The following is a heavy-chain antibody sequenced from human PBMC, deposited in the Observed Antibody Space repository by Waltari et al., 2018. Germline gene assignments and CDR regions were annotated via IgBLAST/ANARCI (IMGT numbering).Heavy chain of an antibody. CDR1: GGSISSYY. J-gene: IGHJ5*02. D-gene: IGHD3-10*01. Sequence: QVQLQESGPGLVKPSETLSLTCTVSGGSISSYYWSWIRQPPGKGLEWIGYIYYSGSTNYNPSLKSRVTISVDTSKNQFSLKLSSVTAADTAVYYCARDIPYYYGSGSYMLDPWGQGTLVTVSS. CDR3: ARDIPYYYGSGSYMLDP. V-gene: IGHV4-59*01. CDR2: IYYSGST.